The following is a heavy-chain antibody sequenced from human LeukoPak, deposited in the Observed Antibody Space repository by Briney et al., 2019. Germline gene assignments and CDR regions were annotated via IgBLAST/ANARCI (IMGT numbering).Heavy chain of an antibody. V-gene: IGHV4-34*01. CDR1: GGSFSGYY. CDR3: ARGGYSGSYYGVYDY. Sequence: PSETLSLTCAVYGGSFSGYYWSWIRQPPGKGLEWIGEINHSGSTNYNPSLKSRVTISVDTSKNQFSLKLSSVTAADTAVYYCARGGYSGSYYGVYDYWGQGTLVTVSP. CDR2: INHSGST. J-gene: IGHJ4*02. D-gene: IGHD1-26*01.